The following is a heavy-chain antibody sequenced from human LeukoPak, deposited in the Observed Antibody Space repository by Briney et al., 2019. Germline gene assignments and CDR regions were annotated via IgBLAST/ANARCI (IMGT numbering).Heavy chain of an antibody. CDR2: ISYDGSNK. J-gene: IGHJ3*02. CDR1: GFTFSSYA. D-gene: IGHD6-19*01. CDR3: ARDMVSSSGWPNDAFDI. V-gene: IGHV3-30*04. Sequence: GRSLRLSCAASGFTFSSYAMHWVRQAPGKGLEWVAVISYDGSNKYYADSVKGRFTISRDNSKNTLYLQMNSLRAEDTAVYYCARDMVSSSGWPNDAFDIWGQGTMVTVS.